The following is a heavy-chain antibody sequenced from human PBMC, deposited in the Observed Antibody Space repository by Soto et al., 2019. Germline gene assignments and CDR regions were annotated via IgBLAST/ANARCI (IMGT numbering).Heavy chain of an antibody. J-gene: IGHJ6*03. CDR3: ASIVLGSNIDYYHYMDV. V-gene: IGHV1-18*01. D-gene: IGHD2-15*01. CDR1: GYTFTSHG. Sequence: QVQLVQSGAVMKKPGASVKVSCKASGYTFTSHGISWVRQAPGQGLEWMGWISASNGDTNYAQKYQGRVTVTTYTYTSTGYMELRSLRSEDTAVYYCASIVLGSNIDYYHYMDVWGEGTMVTVSS. CDR2: ISASNGDT.